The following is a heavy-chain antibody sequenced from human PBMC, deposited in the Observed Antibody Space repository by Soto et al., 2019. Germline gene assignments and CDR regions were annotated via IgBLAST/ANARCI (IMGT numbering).Heavy chain of an antibody. CDR3: ARDPKGLLSGDY. J-gene: IGHJ4*02. CDR2: IYSGGTT. Sequence: GGSLRLSCAASGFTVSSSYISWVRQAPGKGLEWVSVIYSGGTTYYADSVKGRFTISRDNSKNTLYLQMNSLRAEDTAVYYCARDPKGLLSGDYWGQGTLVTVSS. V-gene: IGHV3-53*01. D-gene: IGHD2-21*02. CDR1: GFTVSSSY.